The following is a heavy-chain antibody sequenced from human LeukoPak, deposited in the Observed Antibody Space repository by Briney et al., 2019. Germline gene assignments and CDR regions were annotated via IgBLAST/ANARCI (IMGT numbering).Heavy chain of an antibody. Sequence: SETLSLTCTVSGGSISSGSYYWSWIRQPAGKGLEWIGRIYTSGSTNYNPSLKSRVTISVDTSKNQFSLKLSSVTAADTAVYYCARETVAYYIDYWGQGTLVTVSS. CDR2: IYTSGST. J-gene: IGHJ4*02. D-gene: IGHD6-19*01. CDR3: ARETVAYYIDY. CDR1: GGSISSGSYY. V-gene: IGHV4-61*02.